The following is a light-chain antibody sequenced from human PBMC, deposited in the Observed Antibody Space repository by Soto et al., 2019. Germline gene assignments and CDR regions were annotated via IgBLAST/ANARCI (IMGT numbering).Light chain of an antibody. CDR3: QQYNNWPPWT. Sequence: EILMTQSPATLSVSPGERATLSCRASQSVSSNLAWYQQKPGQAPRLLIYGASTRATGIPARFSGSGSGTEVTLTISSLQSEDFAVYYCQQYNNWPPWTCGQGTKVEIK. J-gene: IGKJ1*01. CDR2: GAS. V-gene: IGKV3-15*01. CDR1: QSVSSN.